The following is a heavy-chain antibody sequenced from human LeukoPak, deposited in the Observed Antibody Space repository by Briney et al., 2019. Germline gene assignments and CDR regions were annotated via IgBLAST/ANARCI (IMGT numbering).Heavy chain of an antibody. Sequence: SQTLSLTCTVSGGSISSGDYYWSWIRQPPGKGLEWIGYIYYSGSTNYNPSLKSRVTISVDTSKNQFSLKLSSVTAADTAVYYCARDRRYYGSGSYFRFDYWGQGTLVTVSS. CDR3: ARDRRYYGSGSYFRFDY. D-gene: IGHD3-10*01. J-gene: IGHJ4*02. CDR1: GGSISSGDYY. V-gene: IGHV4-61*08. CDR2: IYYSGST.